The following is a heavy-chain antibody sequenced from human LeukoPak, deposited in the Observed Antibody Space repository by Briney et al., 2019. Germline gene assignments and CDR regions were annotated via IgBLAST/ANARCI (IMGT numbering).Heavy chain of an antibody. V-gene: IGHV1-69*04. D-gene: IGHD4-17*01. CDR3: ARDDYGDYAWLHP. J-gene: IGHJ5*02. CDR1: GGTFSSYA. Sequence: GASVKVSCKASGGTFSSYAISWVRQAPGQGLEWMGRIIPILGIANYAQKFQGRVTITADKSTSTAYMELSSLRSEDTAVYYCARDDYGDYAWLHPWGQGTLVTVSS. CDR2: IIPILGIA.